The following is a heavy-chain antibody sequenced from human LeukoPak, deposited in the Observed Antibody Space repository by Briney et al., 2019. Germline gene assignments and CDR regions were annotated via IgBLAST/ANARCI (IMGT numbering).Heavy chain of an antibody. CDR1: GGSISSYY. CDR2: IYYSGST. J-gene: IGHJ4*02. V-gene: IGHV4-59*01. D-gene: IGHD3-22*01. Sequence: SETLSLTCTVSGGSISSYYWSWIRQPPGKGLEWIGYIYYSGSTNYNPSLKSRVTISVDTSKNQFSLKLSSVTAADTAVYYCARVTRLVNYYGSSGYPFFDYWGQGTLVTVSS. CDR3: ARVTRLVNYYGSSGYPFFDY.